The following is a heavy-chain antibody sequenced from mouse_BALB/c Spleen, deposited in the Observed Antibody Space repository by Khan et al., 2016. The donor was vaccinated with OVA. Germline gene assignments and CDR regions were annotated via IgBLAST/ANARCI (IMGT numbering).Heavy chain of an antibody. V-gene: IGHV1-9*01. J-gene: IGHJ3*01. CDR3: ARGNYYGSSSWFGY. CDR1: GYTFSSYW. CDR2: ILPGSGRN. D-gene: IGHD1-1*01. Sequence: VQLQQSGAELMKPGASVKISCKATGYTFSSYWIEWVKQRPGHGLEWIGEILPGSGRNNYNEKFKGKATFNADTTYNTAYMQLSNLTSDDSAVYYCARGNYYGSSSWFGYWGQGTLVTVSA.